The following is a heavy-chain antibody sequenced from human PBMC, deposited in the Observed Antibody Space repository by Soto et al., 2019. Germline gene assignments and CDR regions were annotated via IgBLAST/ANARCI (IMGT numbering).Heavy chain of an antibody. J-gene: IGHJ6*02. D-gene: IGHD3-22*01. CDR1: GGSFNNYG. CDR3: ARGDATKIVVTTYYGLDV. V-gene: IGHV1-69*12. Sequence: QVQVVQSGAEVKKLGSSVKVSCKASGGSFNNYGISWVRQAPGQGLEWMGGIIPVFGTPHYAQKFQDRVTITADESTSTVYMEVSSLTSEDTAVYYCARGDATKIVVTTYYGLDVWGQGTTVTVSS. CDR2: IIPVFGTP.